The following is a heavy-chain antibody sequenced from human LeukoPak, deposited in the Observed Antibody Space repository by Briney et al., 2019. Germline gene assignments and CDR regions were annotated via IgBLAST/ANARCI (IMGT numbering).Heavy chain of an antibody. CDR2: INWNGGST. Sequence: PGGSLRLSCAASGFTFDDYGMSWVRQAPGKGLEWVSGINWNGGSTGYADSVKGRFTISRDNAKNSPYLQMNSLRAEDTALYYCARPWYSSSWYWFDPWGQGTLVTVSS. CDR1: GFTFDDYG. V-gene: IGHV3-20*04. CDR3: ARPWYSSSWYWFDP. J-gene: IGHJ5*02. D-gene: IGHD6-13*01.